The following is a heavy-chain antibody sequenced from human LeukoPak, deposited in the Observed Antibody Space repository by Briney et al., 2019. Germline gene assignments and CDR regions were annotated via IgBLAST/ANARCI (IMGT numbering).Heavy chain of an antibody. CDR2: ILYDGSNK. J-gene: IGHJ4*02. CDR3: ARDRYSGSYSFDY. D-gene: IGHD1-26*01. Sequence: GGSLRLSCAASGFTFSSYGMHWVRQAPGKGLEWVAVILYDGSNKYYADSVKGRFTISRDNSKNTLYLQMNSLRAEDTAVYYCARDRYSGSYSFDYWGQGTLVTVSS. CDR1: GFTFSSYG. V-gene: IGHV3-30*03.